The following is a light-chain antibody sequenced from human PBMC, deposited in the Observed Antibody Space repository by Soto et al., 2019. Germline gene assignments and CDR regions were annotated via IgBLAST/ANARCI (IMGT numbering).Light chain of an antibody. V-gene: IGKV1-33*01. CDR2: AVS. CDR3: QQHDGRPTMT. CDR1: QDIDNS. J-gene: IGKJ5*01. Sequence: IQLTQSPSSLSASVGETVTITCRASQDIDNSLNWYQHKPGQAPKRLVYAVSFLETGVPSRFSGRGSGTVFSLTINSLQSDDFATYYCQQHDGRPTMTFGQGTRLDSK.